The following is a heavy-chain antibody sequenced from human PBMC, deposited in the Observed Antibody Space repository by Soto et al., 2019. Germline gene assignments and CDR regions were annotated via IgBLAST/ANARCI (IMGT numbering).Heavy chain of an antibody. J-gene: IGHJ6*02. V-gene: IGHV4-31*03. Sequence: QVQLQESGPGLVKPSQTLSLTCTVSGGSISSGGYYWSWIRQHPGKGLEWIGYIYYSGRTYYNPSLKSRVTISVDTSKNQFSLKLSSVTAADTAVYYCARDSTPSYYYGMDVWGQGTTVTVSS. D-gene: IGHD2-15*01. CDR3: ARDSTPSYYYGMDV. CDR2: IYYSGRT. CDR1: GGSISSGGYY.